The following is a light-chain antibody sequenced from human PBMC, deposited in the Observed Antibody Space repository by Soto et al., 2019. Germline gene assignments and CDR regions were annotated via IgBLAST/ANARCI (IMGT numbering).Light chain of an antibody. Sequence: DIQMTQSPSSLSASVGDRVTITCRASQSISSYLNWYQVKPGQAPKLLIYSASTLQIGVPSRFGGNGSGTHFTLTINTLQFDDFASYYCQSNYILPWTFGQGTKVDIK. V-gene: IGKV1-39*01. J-gene: IGKJ1*01. CDR3: QSNYILPWT. CDR2: SAS. CDR1: QSISSY.